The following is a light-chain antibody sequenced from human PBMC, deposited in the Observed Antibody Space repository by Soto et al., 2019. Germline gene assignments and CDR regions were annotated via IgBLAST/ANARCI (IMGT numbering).Light chain of an antibody. Sequence: EIVLTQSPATLSLSPGERATLSCRASQSVSSYLAWYQQKPGQAPRLLIYDASNRATGIPARFSGSGSGTDFTITISSLEPEDFAVYYSQQRSNWPLTFGGGTKVEIK. CDR2: DAS. CDR3: QQRSNWPLT. J-gene: IGKJ4*01. V-gene: IGKV3-11*01. CDR1: QSVSSY.